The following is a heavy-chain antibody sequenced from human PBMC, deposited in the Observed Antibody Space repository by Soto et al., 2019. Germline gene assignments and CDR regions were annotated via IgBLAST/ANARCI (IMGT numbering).Heavy chain of an antibody. J-gene: IGHJ4*02. CDR2: IIPIFGTA. Sequence: QVQLVQSGAEVKKPGSSVKVSCKASGGTFSSYAISWVRQAPGQGLEWMGGIIPIFGTANYAKKFQGRVTIAADEATSTAYMELGRLRSEATAVYYCAREVYSGSYGIYFDYWGQGTLVTVSS. D-gene: IGHD1-26*01. V-gene: IGHV1-69*12. CDR3: AREVYSGSYGIYFDY. CDR1: GGTFSSYA.